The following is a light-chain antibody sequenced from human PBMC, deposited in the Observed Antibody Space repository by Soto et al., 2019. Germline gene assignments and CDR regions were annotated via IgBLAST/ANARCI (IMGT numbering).Light chain of an antibody. CDR1: SSDIGGSIY. J-gene: IGLJ1*01. V-gene: IGLV2-14*03. CDR2: GVS. CDR3: YSSRSSSSTFYV. Sequence: QSVLTQPASVSGSPGQSITISCAGTSSDIGGSIYVSWYQQHPGKAPKLMIYGVSNRPSGVSNRFSGSKSGNTASLTISGLQAEDEADYFCYSSRSSSSTFYVFGTGTKLTVL.